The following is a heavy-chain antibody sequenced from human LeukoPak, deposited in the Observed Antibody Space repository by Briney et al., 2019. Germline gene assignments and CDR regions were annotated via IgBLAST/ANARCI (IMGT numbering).Heavy chain of an antibody. Sequence: KTGESLKISCKGSGYSFSSYWIGWVRQLPGKGLEWMGIIYPGDSDTRYRPSFQGQVTFSADKSISTAYLQWSSLKASDTAMYYCARRGIAVADAWGQGTLVTVSS. V-gene: IGHV5-51*01. D-gene: IGHD6-13*01. CDR1: GYSFSSYW. J-gene: IGHJ5*02. CDR2: IYPGDSDT. CDR3: ARRGIAVADA.